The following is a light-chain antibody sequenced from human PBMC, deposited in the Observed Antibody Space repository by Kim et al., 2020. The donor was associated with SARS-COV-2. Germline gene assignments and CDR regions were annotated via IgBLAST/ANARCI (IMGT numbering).Light chain of an antibody. Sequence: GSVGDRVTITCRPSQSISGYLNWYQQKPVKAPNLLIHTTSSLQRGVPSRFSGSGSGTDFTLTISSLQPEDFATYYCQQSYTTPRTFGQGTKVDIK. V-gene: IGKV1-39*01. J-gene: IGKJ1*01. CDR1: QSISGY. CDR2: TTS. CDR3: QQSYTTPRT.